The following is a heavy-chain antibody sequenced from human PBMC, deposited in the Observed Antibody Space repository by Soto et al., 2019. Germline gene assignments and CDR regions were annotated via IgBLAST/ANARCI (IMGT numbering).Heavy chain of an antibody. CDR1: GYTFTSYD. J-gene: IGHJ3*02. V-gene: IGHV1-8*01. D-gene: IGHD2-2*01. CDR2: MNPNSGNT. CDR3: ARGEYQLLWEAFDI. Sequence: ASVKVSCKASGYTFTSYDINWVRQATGQGLEWMGWMNPNSGNTGYAQKFQGRVTMTRNTSISTAYMELSSLRSEDTAVYYCARGEYQLLWEAFDIWGQGTMVTVSS.